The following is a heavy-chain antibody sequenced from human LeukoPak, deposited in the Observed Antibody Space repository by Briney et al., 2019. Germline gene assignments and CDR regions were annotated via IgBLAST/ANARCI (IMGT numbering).Heavy chain of an antibody. J-gene: IGHJ4*02. V-gene: IGHV1-18*01. Sequence: ASVKVSCKASGYTFTSYGISWVRQAPGQGLEWMGWISAYNGNTNYAQKLQGRVTMTTDTSTSTAYMELRSLRSDDTAVYYCARWGHYYGSGSYFDYWGQGTLVTVSS. CDR1: GYTFTSYG. D-gene: IGHD3-10*01. CDR2: ISAYNGNT. CDR3: ARWGHYYGSGSYFDY.